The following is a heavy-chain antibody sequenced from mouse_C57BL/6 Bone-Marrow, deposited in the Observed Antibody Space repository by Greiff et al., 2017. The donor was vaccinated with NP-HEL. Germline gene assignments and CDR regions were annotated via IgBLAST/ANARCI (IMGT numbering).Heavy chain of an antibody. CDR3: AGHEEGRGGSSYVAWFAY. V-gene: IGHV1-62-2*01. CDR1: GYTFTEYT. D-gene: IGHD1-1*01. J-gene: IGHJ3*01. Sequence: QVQLQQSGAELVKPGASVKLSCKASGYTFTEYTIHWVKQRSGQGLEWIGWFYPGSGSIKYNEKFKDKATLTADKSSSTAYMELSRVTSEDSAVYFGAGHEEGRGGSSYVAWFAYWGQGTLVTVSA. CDR2: FYPGSGSI.